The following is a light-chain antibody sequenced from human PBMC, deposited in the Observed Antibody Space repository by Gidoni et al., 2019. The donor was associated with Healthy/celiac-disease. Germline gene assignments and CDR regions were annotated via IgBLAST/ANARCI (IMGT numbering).Light chain of an antibody. CDR1: QSVLYSTNNKNY. CDR2: WAS. V-gene: IGKV4-1*01. J-gene: IGKJ2*01. Sequence: DVVMTQSPDSLAVSLAERATINCQSSQSVLYSTNNKNYLAWYQQKPGQPPKLLIYWASTRESGVPDRFSGSGSGTDFTLNISSLQAEDVAVYYCKQSYRTPYTFGQGTKLEIK. CDR3: KQSYRTPYT.